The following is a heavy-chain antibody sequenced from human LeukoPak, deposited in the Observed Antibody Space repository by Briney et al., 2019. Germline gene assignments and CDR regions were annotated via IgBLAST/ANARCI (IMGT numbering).Heavy chain of an antibody. CDR2: TYYRSKWYN. CDR3: AREWTYYDSSGQNQPYYYMDV. V-gene: IGHV6-1*01. Sequence: SQTLSLTCAISGDSVSSNSAAWNWIRQSPSRGLEWLGRTYYRSKWYNDYAVSVKSRITINPDTSKNQFSLKLSSVTAADTAVYYCAREWTYYDSSGQNQPYYYMDVWGKGTTVTVSS. CDR1: GDSVSSNSAA. D-gene: IGHD3-22*01. J-gene: IGHJ6*03.